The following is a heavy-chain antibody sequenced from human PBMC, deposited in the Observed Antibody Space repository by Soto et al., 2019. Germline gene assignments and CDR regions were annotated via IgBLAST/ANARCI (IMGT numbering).Heavy chain of an antibody. CDR2: ISGSGGST. J-gene: IGHJ3*02. Sequence: EVQLLESGGGLVQPGGSLRLSCAASGFTFSSYAMSWVRQAPGKGLEWVSAISGSGGSTYYADSVKGRFTISRDNSKNALYLQMNSLIAEDTAVYYGAKDRYGIVVVITGARCPDAFDIWGQGTMVTVSS. V-gene: IGHV3-23*01. CDR1: GFTFSSYA. D-gene: IGHD3-22*01. CDR3: AKDRYGIVVVITGARCPDAFDI.